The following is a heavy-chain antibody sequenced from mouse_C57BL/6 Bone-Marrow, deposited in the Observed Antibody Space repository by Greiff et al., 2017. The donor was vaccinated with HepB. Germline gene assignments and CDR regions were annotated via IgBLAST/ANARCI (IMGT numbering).Heavy chain of an antibody. D-gene: IGHD4-1*01. Sequence: ESGPGLVKPSQSLSLTCSVTGYSITSGYYWNWIRQFPGNKLEWMGYISYDGSNNYNPSLKNRISITRDTSKNQFFLKLNSVTTEDTATYYCARDLTGRFAYWGQGTLVTVSA. CDR2: ISYDGSN. CDR3: ARDLTGRFAY. J-gene: IGHJ3*01. V-gene: IGHV3-6*01. CDR1: GYSITSGYY.